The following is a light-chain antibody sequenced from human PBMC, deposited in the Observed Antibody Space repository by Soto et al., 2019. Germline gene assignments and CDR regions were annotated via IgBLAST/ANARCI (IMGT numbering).Light chain of an antibody. Sequence: EIVLTQSQATLSLSSGERAALSCRAGQSASSYLAWYQQKPGQAPRLLIYDASNRATGIPARFSGSGSGTDFSLTISSLEPEDFAVYYCQQRSNWPRTLGQVTKV. V-gene: IGKV3-11*01. CDR2: DAS. CDR1: QSASSY. J-gene: IGKJ1*01. CDR3: QQRSNWPRT.